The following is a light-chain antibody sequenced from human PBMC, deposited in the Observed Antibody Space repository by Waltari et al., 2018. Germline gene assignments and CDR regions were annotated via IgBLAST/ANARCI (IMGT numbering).Light chain of an antibody. CDR1: QSIRSN. V-gene: IGKV3-15*01. Sequence: EIVMTQSSATLSVFPGERATLPGSASQSIRSNLAWYQHKPGQAPRLLIYGASTRATGIPARFSGSGSGTEFTLTISSLQSEDFAVYFCQQYDNSLGTFGQGTKVEIK. CDR2: GAS. CDR3: QQYDNSLGT. J-gene: IGKJ1*01.